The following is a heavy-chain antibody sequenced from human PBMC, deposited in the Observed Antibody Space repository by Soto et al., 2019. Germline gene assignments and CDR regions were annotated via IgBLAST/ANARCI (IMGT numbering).Heavy chain of an antibody. J-gene: IGHJ4*02. V-gene: IGHV4-39*01. CDR3: ARYYYDSSGYYYDY. CDR1: GGSISSSSYY. D-gene: IGHD3-22*01. CDR2: IYYSGST. Sequence: SETLSLTCTVSGGSISSSSYYWGWIRQPPGKGLEWIGSIYYSGSTYYNPSLKSRVTISVDTSKNQFSLKLSSVTAADTAVYYCARYYYDSSGYYYDYWGQGTLVTVSS.